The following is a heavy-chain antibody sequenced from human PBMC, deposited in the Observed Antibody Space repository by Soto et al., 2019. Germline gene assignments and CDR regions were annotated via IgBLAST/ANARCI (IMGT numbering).Heavy chain of an antibody. CDR1: GGSVSSGSYY. D-gene: IGHD3-22*01. V-gene: IGHV4-61*01. J-gene: IGHJ3*02. CDR2: IYYSGST. Sequence: PSETLSLTCTVSGGSVSSGSYYWSWIRQPPAKGLEWIGYIYYSGSTNYNPSLKSRVTISVDTSKNQFSLKLSSVTAADTAVYYCARLNTYYYDSSGYYSAPHAFDIWGQGTMVTVSS. CDR3: ARLNTYYYDSSGYYSAPHAFDI.